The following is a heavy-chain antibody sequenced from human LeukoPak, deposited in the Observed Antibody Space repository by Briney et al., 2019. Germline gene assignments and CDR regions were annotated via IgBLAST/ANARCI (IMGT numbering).Heavy chain of an antibody. D-gene: IGHD5-18*01. CDR2: IWCDGSNK. J-gene: IGHJ6*02. CDR1: GFTFSSYG. CDR3: ARDRRYSYGNYYGMDV. V-gene: IGHV3-33*01. Sequence: GGSLRLSCAASGFTFSSYGMHWVRQAPGKGLEWVAVIWCDGSNKYYADSVKGRFTISRDNSKNTLYLQMNSLRAEDTAVYYCARDRRYSYGNYYGMDVWGQGTTVTVSS.